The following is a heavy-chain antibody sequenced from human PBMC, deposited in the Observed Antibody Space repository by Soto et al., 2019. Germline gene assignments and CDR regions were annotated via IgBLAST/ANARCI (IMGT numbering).Heavy chain of an antibody. D-gene: IGHD5-12*01. CDR1: GGTFSSYA. CDR3: VRVVAIPGYPER. V-gene: IGHV1-69*12. J-gene: IGHJ4*02. CDR2: IVPIVGTT. Sequence: QVQLVQSGAEVRQPASSVKVSCKTSGGTFSSYAISWVRQAPGQGLEWMGGIVPIVGTTTYAQKFQGRVTITADEATSTADTQLGRLRSDETAVYNCVRVVAIPGYPERWGQGTLVTVSS.